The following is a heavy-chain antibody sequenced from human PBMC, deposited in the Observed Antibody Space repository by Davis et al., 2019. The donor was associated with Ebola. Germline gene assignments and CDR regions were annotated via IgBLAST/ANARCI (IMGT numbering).Heavy chain of an antibody. CDR3: ARDYNRGGDPYGMDV. V-gene: IGHV4-59*01. J-gene: IGHJ6*02. CDR1: GGSISSYY. CDR2: IYYSGST. Sequence: PSETLSLTCTVSGGSISSYYWSWIRQPPGKGLEWIGYIYYSGSTNYNPSLKSRVTISVDTSKNQFSLKLSSVTAADTAVYYCARDYNRGGDPYGMDVWGQGTTVTVSS. D-gene: IGHD2-21*02.